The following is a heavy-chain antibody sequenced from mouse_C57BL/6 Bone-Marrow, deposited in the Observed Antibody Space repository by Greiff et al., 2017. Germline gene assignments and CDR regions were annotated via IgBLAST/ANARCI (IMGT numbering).Heavy chain of an antibody. CDR3: ARRSLGLVDY. Sequence: EVHLVESGGDLVKPGGSLKLSCAASGFTFSSYGLSWVRQTPDKRLEWVATISSGGSYTYYPDSVKGRFTITRDNAKNTRYLQMSSRRSEDAAMYYGARRSLGLVDYWGQGTTLTVAS. V-gene: IGHV5-6*01. J-gene: IGHJ2*01. CDR1: GFTFSSYG. D-gene: IGHD3-1*01. CDR2: ISSGGSYT.